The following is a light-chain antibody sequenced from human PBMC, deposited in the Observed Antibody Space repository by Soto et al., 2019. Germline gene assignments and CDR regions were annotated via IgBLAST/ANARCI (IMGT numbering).Light chain of an antibody. Sequence: DIQMTQSPSSLSASVGDAVTITCRAGHSIGTYLSWHQLKPGKPPRLLIYAASSLQTGVPSRFSGSGSGTDFTLTITGLQPEDFATYSCQQSYNSPPTFGQGTRV. CDR1: HSIGTY. J-gene: IGKJ1*01. V-gene: IGKV1-39*01. CDR2: AAS. CDR3: QQSYNSPPT.